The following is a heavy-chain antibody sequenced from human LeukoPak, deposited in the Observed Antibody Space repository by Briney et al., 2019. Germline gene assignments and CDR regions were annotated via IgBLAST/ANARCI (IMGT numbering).Heavy chain of an antibody. D-gene: IGHD6-25*01. CDR3: LRDAQRPRLTPDY. CDR2: ISTYNGDI. CDR1: GYTFNTYG. J-gene: IGHJ4*02. V-gene: IGHV1-18*01. Sequence: ASVKVSCKPSGYTFNTYGISWVRQAPGQGLEWMGWISTYNGDINYVQNLQGRVTMTTDTSTSTAYMELMSLRSDDTAVYYCLRDAQRPRLTPDYWGQGTLVTVSS.